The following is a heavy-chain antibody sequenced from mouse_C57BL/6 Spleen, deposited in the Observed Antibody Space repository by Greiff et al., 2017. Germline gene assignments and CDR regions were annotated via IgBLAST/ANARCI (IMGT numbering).Heavy chain of an antibody. CDR2: INYDGSST. CDR3: ASYSNYDWYFDV. V-gene: IGHV5-16*01. D-gene: IGHD2-5*01. CDR1: GFTFSDYY. Sequence: EVKLMESEGGLVQPGSSMKLSCTASGFTFSDYYMAWVRQVPEKGLEWVANINYDGSSTYYLDSLKSRFIISRDNAKNILYLQMSSLKSEDTATYYCASYSNYDWYFDVWGTGTTVTVSS. J-gene: IGHJ1*03.